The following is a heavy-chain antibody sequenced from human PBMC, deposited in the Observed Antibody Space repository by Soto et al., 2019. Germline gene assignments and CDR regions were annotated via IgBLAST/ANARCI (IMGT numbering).Heavy chain of an antibody. Sequence: SETLSLTYTVSGGSISSSSYYWGWIRQPPGKGLEWIGSIYYSGSTYYNPSLKSRVTISVDTSKNQFSLKLSSVTAADTAVYYCAGHRDILTGYMGSMNWFDPWRQGTLVTVSS. CDR1: GGSISSSSYY. J-gene: IGHJ5*02. CDR2: IYYSGST. CDR3: AGHRDILTGYMGSMNWFDP. D-gene: IGHD3-9*01. V-gene: IGHV4-39*01.